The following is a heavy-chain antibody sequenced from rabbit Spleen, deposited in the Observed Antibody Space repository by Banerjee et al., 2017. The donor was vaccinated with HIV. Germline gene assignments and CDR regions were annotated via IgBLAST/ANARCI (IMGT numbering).Heavy chain of an antibody. Sequence: QEQLVESGGGLVQPGGSLKLSCKASGFDFSNYGVSWVRQAPGKGLEWIGYIEPIFGNTYSATGGMARSPIPGHTAQNPLFLHLSSLTAADTAPFFCVRDPGPFTLGARGPLVPAS. V-gene: IGHV1S47*01. CDR3: VRDPGPFTL. D-gene: IGHD5-1*01. CDR2: IEPIFGNT. CDR1: GFDFSNYG. J-gene: IGHJ4*01.